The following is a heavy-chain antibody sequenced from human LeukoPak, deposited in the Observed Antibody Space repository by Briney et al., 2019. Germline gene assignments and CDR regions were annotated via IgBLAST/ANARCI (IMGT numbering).Heavy chain of an antibody. D-gene: IGHD3-22*01. J-gene: IGHJ3*02. CDR3: ARVRRTAEYYYDSSGYYQPPDAFDI. CDR1: GFPFDDYG. CDR2: INWNGGST. Sequence: GGSLRLSCAASGFPFDDYGMTWVRHAPGKGMEWVSGINWNGGSTGYADSVKGRFTISRDNAKNSLYLQMNSLRAEDTAVYYCARVRRTAEYYYDSSGYYQPPDAFDIWGQGTMVTVSS. V-gene: IGHV3-20*04.